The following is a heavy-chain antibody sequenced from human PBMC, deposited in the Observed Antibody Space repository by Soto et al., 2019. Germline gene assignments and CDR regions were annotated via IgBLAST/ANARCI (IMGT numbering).Heavy chain of an antibody. V-gene: IGHV3-48*02. Sequence: GGSLRLSCAASGFTFSSYSMNWVRQAPGKGLEWVSYISSSSSTIYYADSVKGRFTISRDNAKNSLYLQMNSLRDEDTAVYDCARDFPLGRDWSGYYHHYGMDVWGQGTTVTVSS. CDR3: ARDFPLGRDWSGYYHHYGMDV. J-gene: IGHJ6*02. CDR2: ISSSSSTI. CDR1: GFTFSSYS. D-gene: IGHD3-3*01.